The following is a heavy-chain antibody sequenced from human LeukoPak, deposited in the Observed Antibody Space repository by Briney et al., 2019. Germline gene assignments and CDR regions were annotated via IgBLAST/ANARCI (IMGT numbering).Heavy chain of an antibody. D-gene: IGHD5-18*01. Sequence: KPSETLSLTCTVSGGSISSYYWSWIRQPPGKGLEWIGYTYYSGSTNYNPSLKSRVTISVDTSKNQFSLKLSSVTAADTAVYYCARADTARIFDYWGQGTLVTVSS. CDR2: TYYSGST. CDR1: GGSISSYY. J-gene: IGHJ4*02. V-gene: IGHV4-59*01. CDR3: ARADTARIFDY.